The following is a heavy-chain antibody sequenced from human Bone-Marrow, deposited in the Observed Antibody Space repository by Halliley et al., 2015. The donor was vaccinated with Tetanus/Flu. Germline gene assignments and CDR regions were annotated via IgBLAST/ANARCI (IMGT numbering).Heavy chain of an antibody. Sequence: INNDDSTCYADSVKGRFTISRDISKNALYLQMNSLRGDDTAVYYCARDQDCSGDTCFSSPYFNPWGQGTLVIVSS. D-gene: IGHD2-15*01. CDR2: INNDDST. CDR3: ARDQDCSGDTCFSSPYFNP. V-gene: IGHV3-66*01. J-gene: IGHJ5*02.